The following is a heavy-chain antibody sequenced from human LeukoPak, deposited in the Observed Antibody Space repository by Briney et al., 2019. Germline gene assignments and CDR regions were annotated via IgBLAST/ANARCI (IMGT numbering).Heavy chain of an antibody. V-gene: IGHV4-30-2*01. CDR3: ARSRQASGLFSS. Sequence: SQTLSLTCTVSGYAIISGGFSWNWIRRPPGKGLEWIGCIYDRGPAHYNPSLKSRFTISVDRPKNQFFLNVTSLTAADTAVYYCARSRQASGLFSSWGQGTLVVVSS. CDR2: IYDRGPA. CDR1: GYAIISGGFS. D-gene: IGHD3-10*01. J-gene: IGHJ5*02.